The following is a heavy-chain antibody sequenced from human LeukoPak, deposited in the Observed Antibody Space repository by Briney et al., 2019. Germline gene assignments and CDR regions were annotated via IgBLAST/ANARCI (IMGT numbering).Heavy chain of an antibody. D-gene: IGHD3-9*01. Sequence: SETLSLTCTVSGDSVSTINSYWGWIRRPPGKGLQWIGNVYYSGKANYSPSLRSRVTMSVDTSKNRFSLKMTSVTAADTAVYFCARLRKGRYFDYFFESWGQGTLVTVSS. CDR1: GDSVSTINSY. CDR3: ARLRKGRYFDYFFES. CDR2: VYYSGKA. V-gene: IGHV4-39*02. J-gene: IGHJ4*02.